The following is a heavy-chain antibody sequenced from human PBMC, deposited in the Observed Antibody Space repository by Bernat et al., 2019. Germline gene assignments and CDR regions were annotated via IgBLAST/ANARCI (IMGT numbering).Heavy chain of an antibody. J-gene: IGHJ6*02. CDR1: GGSISSSSYY. Sequence: QLQLQESGPGLVKPSETLSLTCTVSGGSISSSSYYWGWIRQPPGKGLEWIGSIYYSGSTYYNPSLKSRVTISVDTSKTQLALKLGSVTAAETAVYECARDEVPAAIPDYYYYGMDVWGQGTTVTV. V-gene: IGHV4-39*02. CDR3: ARDEVPAAIPDYYYYGMDV. CDR2: IYYSGST. D-gene: IGHD2-2*02.